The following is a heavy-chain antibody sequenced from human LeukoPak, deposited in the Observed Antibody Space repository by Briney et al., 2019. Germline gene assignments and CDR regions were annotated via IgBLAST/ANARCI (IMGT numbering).Heavy chain of an antibody. Sequence: GGSLRLSCAASGFTFSSYAMTWVRQPPGKGLEWVSTISANGGTTYYADSVKGRLTISRDNSKNALYLQMNSLRAEDTAVYYCAKDQIVGPDYFDYWGQGTLVTVSS. CDR2: ISANGGTT. D-gene: IGHD1-26*01. J-gene: IGHJ4*02. CDR1: GFTFSSYA. V-gene: IGHV3-23*01. CDR3: AKDQIVGPDYFDY.